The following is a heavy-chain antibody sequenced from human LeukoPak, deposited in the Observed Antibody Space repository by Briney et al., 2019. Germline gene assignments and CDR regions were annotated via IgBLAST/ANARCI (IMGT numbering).Heavy chain of an antibody. CDR1: KFIFSDYY. D-gene: IGHD3-3*01. J-gene: IGHJ6*02. V-gene: IGHV3-11*04. CDR3: ARDRYYDFWSGYFYYYYGMDV. CDR2: ISGGGETI. Sequence: GGSLRLSCAASKFIFSDYYMSWIRQAPGKGLEWLSYISGGGETIYYADSVKGRFTISRDNAKNSLYLQMNSLRAEDTAVYYCARDRYYDFWSGYFYYYYGMDVWGQGTTVTVSS.